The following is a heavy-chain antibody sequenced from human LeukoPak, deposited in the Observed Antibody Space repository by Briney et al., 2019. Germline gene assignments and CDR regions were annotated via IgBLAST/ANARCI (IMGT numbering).Heavy chain of an antibody. CDR2: ISAYNGNT. D-gene: IGHD3-22*01. CDR1: DYTFTNYG. J-gene: IGHJ4*02. Sequence: GASVKVSCKASDYTFTNYGISWVRQAPGQGLEWVGWISAYNGNTNQAQKLQGRVTMTTDTSTRTAYMELRSLRSDDTAVYYCARDYYDSSGYYYVFAYWGQGTLVTVSS. CDR3: ARDYYDSSGYYYVFAY. V-gene: IGHV1-18*01.